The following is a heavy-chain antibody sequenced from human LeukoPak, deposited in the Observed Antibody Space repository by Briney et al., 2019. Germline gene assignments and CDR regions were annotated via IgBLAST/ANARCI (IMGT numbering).Heavy chain of an antibody. V-gene: IGHV3-23*01. CDR3: AKGAGGSYGLYYFDY. D-gene: IGHD3-10*01. CDR2: IIASGGTT. Sequence: GGSLRLSCTASGFTFSNYAMSWFRQTPGKGLEWVSSIIASGGTTYYADSVKGRFTISRDNSKNTVYLQMNTLRAEDTAVYYCAKGAGGSYGLYYFDYWGQGALVTVSS. J-gene: IGHJ4*02. CDR1: GFTFSNYA.